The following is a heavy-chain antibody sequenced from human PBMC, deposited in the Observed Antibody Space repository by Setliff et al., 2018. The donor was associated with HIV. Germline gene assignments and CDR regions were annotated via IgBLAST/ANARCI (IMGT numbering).Heavy chain of an antibody. D-gene: IGHD1-7*01. V-gene: IGHV4-39*02. Sequence: KTSETLSLTCTVSGGSISSSFYYWGWIRQPPGKGLEWIGSIYYSGNTYYNPSLKSRVTMSVDTSKNHFSLKLSSVTAADTAVYYCASSPSKTGTTSAWGQGTLVTSP. CDR2: IYYSGNT. CDR1: GGSISSSFYY. CDR3: ASSPSKTGTTSA. J-gene: IGHJ5*02.